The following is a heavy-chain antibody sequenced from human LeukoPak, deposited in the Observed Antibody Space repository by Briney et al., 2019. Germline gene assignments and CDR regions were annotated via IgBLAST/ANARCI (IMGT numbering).Heavy chain of an antibody. V-gene: IGHV4-59*01. D-gene: IGHD2-15*01. CDR1: GGSISSYY. Sequence: SETLSLTCTVSGGSISSYYWSWIRQPPGKGLEWIGYIYYSGSTNYNPSLKSRVTTSVDTSKNQFSLKLSSVTAADTAVYYCASLVVANPGAFDIWGQGTMVTVSS. J-gene: IGHJ3*02. CDR2: IYYSGST. CDR3: ASLVVANPGAFDI.